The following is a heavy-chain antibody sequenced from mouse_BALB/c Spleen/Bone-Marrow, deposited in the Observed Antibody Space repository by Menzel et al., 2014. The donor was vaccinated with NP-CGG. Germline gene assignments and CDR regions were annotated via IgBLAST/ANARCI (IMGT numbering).Heavy chain of an antibody. CDR1: GFNIKDTY. Sequence: EVKLVESGADLVKPGASVKLSCTASGFNIKDTYMHWVKQRPEQGLEWIGRIDPANGNTKYDPKFQGKATITADTSSNTAYLQLSSLTSEGTAVYYCARGDYYGGSFFAYWGQGTLVTVSA. CDR2: IDPANGNT. V-gene: IGHV14-3*02. D-gene: IGHD1-1*01. CDR3: ARGDYYGGSFFAY. J-gene: IGHJ3*01.